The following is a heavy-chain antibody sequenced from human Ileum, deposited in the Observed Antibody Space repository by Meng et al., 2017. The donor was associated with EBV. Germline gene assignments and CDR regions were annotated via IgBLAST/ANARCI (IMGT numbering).Heavy chain of an antibody. D-gene: IGHD2-15*01. CDR2: IYSSANT. Sequence: QLQLQESGPGLVKPSEXLSLTCTVPGGPITSSGFYWGWIRQPPGKGLEWIGTIYSSANTYSNPSLKSRVTISVDTSKNQFSLRLSSVTAADTAVYFCASGLRKGDSVVVVAAVRFDTWGQGTLVTVSS. CDR1: GGPITSSGFY. CDR3: ASGLRKGDSVVVVAAVRFDT. J-gene: IGHJ4*02. V-gene: IGHV4-39*01.